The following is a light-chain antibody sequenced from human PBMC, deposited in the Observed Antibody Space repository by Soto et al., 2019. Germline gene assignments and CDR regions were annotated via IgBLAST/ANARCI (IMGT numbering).Light chain of an antibody. V-gene: IGKV2-28*01. Sequence: DIVMTQSPLSLPVTPGEPASISCRSSQSLLHSNGYNYLDWYLQKPGQSPQLLIYLGSNRASGGPDRFSGSGSGTDFTLKISRVEAEDVGVYYCMQAQQTPWTFGQGTKVEIK. CDR2: LGS. CDR3: MQAQQTPWT. CDR1: QSLLHSNGYNY. J-gene: IGKJ1*01.